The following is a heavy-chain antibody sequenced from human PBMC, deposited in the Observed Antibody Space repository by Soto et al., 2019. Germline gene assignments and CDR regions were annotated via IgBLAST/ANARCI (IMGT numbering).Heavy chain of an antibody. D-gene: IGHD3-16*01. V-gene: IGHV1-18*01. Sequence: QVQLVQSGAEVKKPGASVKVSCKTSGYTFTNFGLSWVRQAPGQGLEWMGWISAYNGNTNYAQNFQGRVTRATDTPTSTAYMERRSLRSDDTAVYYSARGGTPIDYWGQGTLGTFSS. J-gene: IGHJ4*02. CDR1: GYTFTNFG. CDR2: ISAYNGNT. CDR3: ARGGTPIDY.